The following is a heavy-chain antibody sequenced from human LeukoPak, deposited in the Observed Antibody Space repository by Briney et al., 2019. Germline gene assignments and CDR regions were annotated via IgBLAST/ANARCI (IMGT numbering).Heavy chain of an antibody. CDR3: ARGAGPNFYYHMDV. Sequence: SETLSLTCTVSGGSISNYYWSWIRQPPGKGLEWIGYMYNSGSTNYNPSLKSRVTISVDTSTNQFSLKLSSVTAADTAVYYCARGAGPNFYYHMDVWGQGTTVTVSS. J-gene: IGHJ6*03. V-gene: IGHV4-59*01. D-gene: IGHD6-19*01. CDR1: GGSISNYY. CDR2: MYNSGST.